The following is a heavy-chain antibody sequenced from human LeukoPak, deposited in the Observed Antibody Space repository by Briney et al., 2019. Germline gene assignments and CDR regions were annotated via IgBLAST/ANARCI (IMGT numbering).Heavy chain of an antibody. CDR1: GFTFSSYS. J-gene: IGHJ6*03. CDR2: ISSSSNYI. Sequence: KAGGSLRLSCAASGFTFSSYSMNWVRQAPGKGLEWVSSISSSSNYIYYADSVKGRFTISRDNAKNSLSLQMNSLRAEDTAVYYCARDPYNGNYGDSYYYFMDAWGKGTTVTISS. V-gene: IGHV3-21*01. D-gene: IGHD1-26*01. CDR3: ARDPYNGNYGDSYYYFMDA.